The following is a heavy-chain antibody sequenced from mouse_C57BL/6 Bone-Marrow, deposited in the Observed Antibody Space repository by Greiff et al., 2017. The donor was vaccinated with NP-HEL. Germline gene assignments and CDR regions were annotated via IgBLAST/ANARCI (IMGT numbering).Heavy chain of an antibody. D-gene: IGHD2-1*01. CDR2: IYPGDGDT. V-gene: IGHV1-80*01. J-gene: IGHJ3*01. CDR3: AGGNYLFAY. Sequence: QVQLQQSGAELVKPGASVKISCKASGYAFSSYWMNWVKQRPGKGLEWIGQIYPGDGDTNYNGKFKGKATLTADKSSSTAYMQLSSLTSEDSAVYFCAGGNYLFAYWGQGTLVTVSA. CDR1: GYAFSSYW.